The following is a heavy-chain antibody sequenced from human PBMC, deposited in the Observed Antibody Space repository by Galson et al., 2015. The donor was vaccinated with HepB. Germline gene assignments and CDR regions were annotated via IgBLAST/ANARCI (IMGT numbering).Heavy chain of an antibody. J-gene: IGHJ6*03. CDR3: AKDIGSGTGYYYYMDV. Sequence: SLRLSCAASGFTFDDYAMHWVRQAPGKGLEWVSGISWNSGNIGYADSVKGRFTISRDNAKNSLYLQMNSLRAEDTALYYCAKDIGSGTGYYYYMDVWGKGTTVTVSS. V-gene: IGHV3-9*01. D-gene: IGHD3-10*01. CDR2: ISWNSGNI. CDR1: GFTFDDYA.